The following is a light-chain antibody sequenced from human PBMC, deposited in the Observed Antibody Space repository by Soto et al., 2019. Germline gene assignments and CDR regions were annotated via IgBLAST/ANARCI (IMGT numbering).Light chain of an antibody. CDR1: SSDVGGYDY. Sequence: QSVLTQPPSASGSPGQSVTISCTGTSSDVGGYDYVSWYQQRPGKATKLLIHEVTKRPSGVPDRFSGSKSGNTASLTISGLKAKHDINYYCSTYTNDSIYVFGLGTKVT. CDR2: EVT. J-gene: IGLJ1*01. CDR3: STYTNDSIYV. V-gene: IGLV2-8*01.